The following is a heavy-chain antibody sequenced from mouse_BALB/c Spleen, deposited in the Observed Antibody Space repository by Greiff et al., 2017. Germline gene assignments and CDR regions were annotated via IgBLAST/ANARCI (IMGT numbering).Heavy chain of an antibody. CDR1: GFSLTSYG. D-gene: IGHD4-1*01. J-gene: IGHJ3*01. CDR3: ARRTGTEFAY. Sequence: QVQLKESGPGLVAPSQSLSITCTVSGFSLTSYGVHWVRQPPGKGLEWLGVIWAGGSTNYNSALMSRLSISKDNSKSQVFLKMNSLQTDDTAMYYCARRTGTEFAYWGQGTLVTVSA. CDR2: IWAGGST. V-gene: IGHV2-9*02.